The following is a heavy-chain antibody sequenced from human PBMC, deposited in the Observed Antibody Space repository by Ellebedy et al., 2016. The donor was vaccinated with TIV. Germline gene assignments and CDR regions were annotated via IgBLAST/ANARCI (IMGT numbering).Heavy chain of an antibody. J-gene: IGHJ4*02. CDR3: AKASREGYSYGWVFDY. D-gene: IGHD5-18*01. CDR2: ISGGGGSS. Sequence: PGGSLRLSCAASGFTFSSYAMTWVRQAPGKGLEWVSCISGGGGSSYYADSVKGRFTISRDNSKTTVYLQMNSLRAEDTAVYYCAKASREGYSYGWVFDYWGQGTLVTVSS. V-gene: IGHV3-23*01. CDR1: GFTFSSYA.